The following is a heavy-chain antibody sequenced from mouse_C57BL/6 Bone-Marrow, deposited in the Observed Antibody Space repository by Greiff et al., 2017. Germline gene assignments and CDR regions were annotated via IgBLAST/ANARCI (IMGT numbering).Heavy chain of an antibody. CDR2: IDPETGGT. D-gene: IGHD2-2*01. CDR3: TQIYYGYDVFAY. V-gene: IGHV1-15*01. J-gene: IGHJ3*01. Sequence: QVHVKQSGAELVRPGASVTLSCKASGYTFTDYEMHWVKQTPVHGLEWIGAIDPETGGTAYNQKFKGKAILTADKSSSTAYMELRSLTSEDSAVYYCTQIYYGYDVFAYWGQGTLVTVSA. CDR1: GYTFTDYE.